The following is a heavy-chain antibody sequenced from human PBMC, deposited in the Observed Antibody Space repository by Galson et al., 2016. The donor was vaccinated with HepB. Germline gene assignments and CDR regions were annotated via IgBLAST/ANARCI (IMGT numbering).Heavy chain of an antibody. Sequence: PALVKPTQTVTLTCTVSGFSLSTSGEGVGWIRQSPGKALEWLALIYWNDDKCYSPSLKSRLTISKDTSENQVVLTMTNMDPVDTATYYCAHNGFYGLDVWGKGTTVTVSS. CDR1: GFSLSTSGEG. CDR3: AHNGFYGLDV. CDR2: IYWNDDK. J-gene: IGHJ6*04. V-gene: IGHV2-5*01.